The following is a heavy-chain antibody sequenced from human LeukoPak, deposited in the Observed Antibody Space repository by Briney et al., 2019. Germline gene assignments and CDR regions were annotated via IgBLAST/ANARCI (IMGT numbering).Heavy chain of an antibody. J-gene: IGHJ4*02. CDR2: IIPILGIA. Sequence: ASVKVSCKASGGTFSSYAISWVRQAPGQGLEWMGRIIPILGIANYAQKFQGRVTITADKSTSTAYMELSSLRSEDTAVYYCARGSYYDSSGFSPAFDYWAREPWSPSPQ. D-gene: IGHD3-22*01. CDR1: GGTFSSYA. V-gene: IGHV1-69*04. CDR3: ARGSYYDSSGFSPAFDY.